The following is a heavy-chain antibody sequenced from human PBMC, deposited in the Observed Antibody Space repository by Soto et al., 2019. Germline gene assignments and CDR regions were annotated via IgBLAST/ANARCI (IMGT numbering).Heavy chain of an antibody. D-gene: IGHD1-1*01. CDR2: INHSGST. CDR1: GGSFSGYY. J-gene: IGHJ6*02. V-gene: IGHV4-34*01. Sequence: PSETLSLTCAVYGGSFSGYYWSWIRQPPGKGLEWIGEINHSGSTNYNPSLKSRVTISVDTSKNQFSLKLSSVTAADTAVYYCARERAAGGWNGYYYYVMDVWGQGTTVTVSS. CDR3: ARERAAGGWNGYYYYVMDV.